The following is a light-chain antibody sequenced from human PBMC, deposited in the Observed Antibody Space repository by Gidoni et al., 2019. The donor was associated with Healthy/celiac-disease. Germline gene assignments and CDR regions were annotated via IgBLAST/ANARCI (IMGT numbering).Light chain of an antibody. CDR3: QKYDSAPWT. V-gene: IGKV1-27*01. Sequence: DIQMTQSPSSLSASVGDRVTITCRASQGISNYLAWYQQKPGKAPNLLIYAASTLQSGVPSRFSGSGSGTDFILTISSLQLEDVATYYCQKYDSAPWTFXXXTKVEIK. CDR2: AAS. CDR1: QGISNY. J-gene: IGKJ1*01.